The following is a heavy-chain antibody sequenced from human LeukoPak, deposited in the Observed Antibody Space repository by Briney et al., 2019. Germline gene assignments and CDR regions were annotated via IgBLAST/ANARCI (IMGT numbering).Heavy chain of an antibody. CDR1: GYTFTGYY. Sequence: ASVKVSCKASGYTFTGYYIHWVRQAPGQGLEWMGWINPNSGDTHYAQKFQGRVTMTRDTSIITAYMELTRLRSDDTAVYYCARVKTMIVVVRLFDYWGQGTLVTVSS. CDR2: INPNSGDT. J-gene: IGHJ4*02. CDR3: ARVKTMIVVVRLFDY. V-gene: IGHV1-2*02. D-gene: IGHD3-22*01.